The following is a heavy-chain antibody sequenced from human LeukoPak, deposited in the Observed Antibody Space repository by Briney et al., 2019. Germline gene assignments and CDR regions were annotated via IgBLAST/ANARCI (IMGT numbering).Heavy chain of an antibody. CDR1: GFTFSSNY. V-gene: IGHV3-48*01. Sequence: GGSLRLSCAASGFTFSSNYMSWVRQAPGKGLEWVASIGGSGSFIYYPESVKGRFTISRDNAKNSVFLQLSSLRVEDTAVYYCARFLATWDYYYMDVWGTGTTVIVSS. D-gene: IGHD3-3*01. J-gene: IGHJ6*03. CDR3: ARFLATWDYYYMDV. CDR2: IGGSGSFI.